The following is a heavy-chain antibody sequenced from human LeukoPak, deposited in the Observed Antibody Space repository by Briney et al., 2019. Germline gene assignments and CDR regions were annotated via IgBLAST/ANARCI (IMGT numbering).Heavy chain of an antibody. CDR2: LSTSGST. D-gene: IGHD1-20*01. CDR3: ARDSMTGFDY. Sequence: SETLSLTCTVSGGPITSYYWNWIRQPAGKGLEWIGRLSTSGSTDYNPSLKSRVTMSEDTSNNEFSLKLTSVTAADTAVYYCARDSMTGFDYWGRGTLVTVSS. J-gene: IGHJ4*02. CDR1: GGPITSYY. V-gene: IGHV4-4*07.